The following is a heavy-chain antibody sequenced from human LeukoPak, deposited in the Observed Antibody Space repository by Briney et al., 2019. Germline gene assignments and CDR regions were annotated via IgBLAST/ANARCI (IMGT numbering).Heavy chain of an antibody. D-gene: IGHD1-26*01. CDR2: IIPIFGTA. CDR1: GGTFSSYA. CDR3: ATQWELRHDAFDI. V-gene: IGHV1-69*13. J-gene: IGHJ3*02. Sequence: SVKVSCKASGGTFSSYAISWVRQAPGQGLEWMGGIIPIFGTANYAQKFQGRVTITADESTSTAYMELSSLRSEDTAVYYCATQWELRHDAFDIWGQGTMVTVSS.